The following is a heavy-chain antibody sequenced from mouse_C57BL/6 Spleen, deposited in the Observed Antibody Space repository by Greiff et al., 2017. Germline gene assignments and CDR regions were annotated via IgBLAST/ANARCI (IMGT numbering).Heavy chain of an antibody. CDR2: IYPGDGDT. V-gene: IGHV1-82*01. Sequence: VQLKQSGPELVKPGASVKISCKASGYAFSSSWMNWVKQRPGKGLEWIGRIYPGDGDTKYNGKFKGKATLTADKSASKAYLQLSSLTSENSAVYFYAYHYYGSGIDYWGQGTTLTVSS. CDR1: GYAFSSSW. J-gene: IGHJ2*01. D-gene: IGHD1-1*01. CDR3: AYHYYGSGIDY.